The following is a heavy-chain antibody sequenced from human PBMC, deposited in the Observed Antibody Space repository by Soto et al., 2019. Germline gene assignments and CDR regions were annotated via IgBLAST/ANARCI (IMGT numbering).Heavy chain of an antibody. CDR2: INSDGSST. D-gene: IGHD2-2*01. CDR1: GFTFSSYW. J-gene: IGHJ4*02. V-gene: IGHV3-74*01. Sequence: GGSLRLSCAASGFTFSSYWMHWVRQAPGKGLVWVSRINSDGSSTSYADSVKGRFTISRDNAKNTLYLQMNSLRAEDTAVYYCARAPLSCSSTSCYSPVGVDYWGQGTLVTVSS. CDR3: ARAPLSCSSTSCYSPVGVDY.